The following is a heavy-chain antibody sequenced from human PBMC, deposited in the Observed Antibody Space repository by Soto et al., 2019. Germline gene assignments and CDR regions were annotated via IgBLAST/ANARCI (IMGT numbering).Heavy chain of an antibody. CDR1: GFTFSSYG. D-gene: IGHD1-26*01. CDR2: ISGSVGST. Sequence: EVQLLESGGGLVQPGGSLRLSCAASGFTFSSYGMSWVRQAPGKGLEWGSAISGSVGSTYYADSVKGRLTISRDNSKNTLYLQMNSLRAEDTAVYYCAKASAPGGTYFPLWFWGQGTLVTVSS. J-gene: IGHJ4*02. V-gene: IGHV3-23*01. CDR3: AKASAPGGTYFPLWF.